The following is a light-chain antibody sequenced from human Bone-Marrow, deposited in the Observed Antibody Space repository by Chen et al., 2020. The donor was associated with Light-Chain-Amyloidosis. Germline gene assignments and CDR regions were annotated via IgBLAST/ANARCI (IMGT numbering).Light chain of an antibody. CDR1: QNVGSS. Sequence: VMMQSPATLSLSPGERATLSCRASQNVGSSLAWYQQKPGLAPRLLIHGASTRATDIPARFSGSGSGTEFIFSISGLQSEDFAVYYCHQYNNWPYTFGQGTKLEI. V-gene: IGKV3D-15*01. J-gene: IGKJ2*01. CDR2: GAS. CDR3: HQYNNWPYT.